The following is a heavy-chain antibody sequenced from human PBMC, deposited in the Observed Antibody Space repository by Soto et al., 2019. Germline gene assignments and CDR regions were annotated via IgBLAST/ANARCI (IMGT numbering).Heavy chain of an antibody. CDR1: GGSFSGYY. D-gene: IGHD3-10*01. CDR3: AGGLGYYYGSGSSP. Sequence: QVQLQQWGAGLLKPSETLSLTCAVYGGSFSGYYWSWIRQPLGKELEWIGEINHSGSTNYNPSLKSRVTISIDPSKNQFSLKLSSVTAADTAVYYCAGGLGYYYGSGSSPWGQGTMVTVS. CDR2: INHSGST. V-gene: IGHV4-34*01. J-gene: IGHJ3*01.